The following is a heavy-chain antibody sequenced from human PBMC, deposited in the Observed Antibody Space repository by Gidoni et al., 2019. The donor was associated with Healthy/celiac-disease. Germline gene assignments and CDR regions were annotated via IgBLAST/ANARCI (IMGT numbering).Heavy chain of an antibody. V-gene: IGHV4-59*01. Sequence: QVQLQESGPGLVKPSETLSLTCTVSGGSISSYYWSWIRQPPGKGLEWIGYIYYSGSTNYNPSLKSRVTISVDTSKNQFSLKLSSVAAADTAVYYCARGGRDWYFDLWGRGTLVTVSS. CDR3: ARGGRDWYFDL. J-gene: IGHJ2*01. CDR1: GGSISSYY. CDR2: IYYSGST.